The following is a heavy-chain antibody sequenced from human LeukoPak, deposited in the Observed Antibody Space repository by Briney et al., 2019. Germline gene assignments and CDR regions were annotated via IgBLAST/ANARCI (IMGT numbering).Heavy chain of an antibody. CDR3: AKDLRPRSEYSFAY. CDR1: GFTFSSYG. J-gene: IGHJ4*02. Sequence: GGSLRLSCAASGFTFSSYGMHWVRQAPGKGLEWVAFIRYDGSNKYYADSVKGRFTISRDNSKNTLYLQMNSLRAEDTAVYYCAKDLRPRSEYSFAYWGKGTLVTVSS. CDR2: IRYDGSNK. V-gene: IGHV3-30*02.